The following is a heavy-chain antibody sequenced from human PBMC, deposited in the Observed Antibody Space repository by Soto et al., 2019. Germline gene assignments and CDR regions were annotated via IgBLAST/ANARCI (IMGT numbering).Heavy chain of an antibody. Sequence: PGGSLRLSCAASGFTFSSYSMNWVRQAPGKGLEWVSSISSSSSYIYYADSVKGRFTISRDNAKNSLYLQMNSLRAEDTAVYYCARDEVHCSSTSCRTSYNWFDPWGEGTLVTVSS. CDR3: ARDEVHCSSTSCRTSYNWFDP. V-gene: IGHV3-21*01. D-gene: IGHD2-2*01. J-gene: IGHJ5*02. CDR1: GFTFSSYS. CDR2: ISSSSSYI.